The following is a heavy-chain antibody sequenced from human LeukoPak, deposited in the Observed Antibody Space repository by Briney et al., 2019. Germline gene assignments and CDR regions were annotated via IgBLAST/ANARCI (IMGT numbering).Heavy chain of an antibody. CDR1: GFTFSSYS. D-gene: IGHD3-9*01. J-gene: IGHJ1*01. CDR2: ISSSSSTI. Sequence: GGSLRLSCAASGFTFSSYSMTWVRQAPGKGLEWVSYISSSSSTIYYADSVKGRFTISRDSAKNSLYLQMNSLRAEDTAVYYCARDILTGSQSRFQHWGQGTLVTVSS. V-gene: IGHV3-48*04. CDR3: ARDILTGSQSRFQH.